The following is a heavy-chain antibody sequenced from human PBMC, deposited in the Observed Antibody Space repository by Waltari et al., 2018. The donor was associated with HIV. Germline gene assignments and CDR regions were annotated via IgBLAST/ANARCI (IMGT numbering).Heavy chain of an antibody. J-gene: IGHJ4*02. CDR1: GFTFSSYS. CDR2: ISSSSSTI. Sequence: EVQLVESGAVLVQPGGPLSLSCAASGFTFSSYSLNWVRQAPGKGLEWISYISSSSSTIYYADSVKGRFTISRDNAKNSLFLQMNDLRAEDTAIYYCARDTYYFDYWGQGTLVTVSS. CDR3: ARDTYYFDY. V-gene: IGHV3-48*01.